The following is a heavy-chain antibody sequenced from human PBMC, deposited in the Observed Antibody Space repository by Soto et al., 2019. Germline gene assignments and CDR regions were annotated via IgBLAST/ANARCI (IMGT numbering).Heavy chain of an antibody. Sequence: GASVKVSCKASGGSFSSFAFSWVRQMPGKGLEWMGIIYPGDSDTRYSPSFQGQVTISADKSISTAYLQWSSLKASDTAMYYCARRPAMASVDVWGQGTTVTVSS. D-gene: IGHD5-18*01. V-gene: IGHV5-51*01. CDR1: GGSFSSFA. J-gene: IGHJ6*02. CDR3: ARRPAMASVDV. CDR2: IYPGDSDT.